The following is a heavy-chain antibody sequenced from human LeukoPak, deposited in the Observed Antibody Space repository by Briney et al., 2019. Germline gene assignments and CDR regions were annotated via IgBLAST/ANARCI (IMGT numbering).Heavy chain of an antibody. CDR2: IIPIFGTA. D-gene: IGHD2-2*01. J-gene: IGHJ1*01. CDR1: GYTFTGYY. V-gene: IGHV1-69*05. Sequence: SVKVSCKASGYTFTGYYMHWVRQAPGQGLEWMGGIIPIFGTANYAQKFQGRVTITTDESTSTAYMELSSLRSEDTAVYYCATVPAAMWEIYFQHWGQGTLVTVSS. CDR3: ATVPAAMWEIYFQH.